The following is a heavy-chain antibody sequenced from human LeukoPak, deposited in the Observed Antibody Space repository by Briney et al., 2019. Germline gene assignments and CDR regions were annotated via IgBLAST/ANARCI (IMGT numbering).Heavy chain of an antibody. V-gene: IGHV3-7*01. Sequence: GGSLRLSCAASGFNFPIYSMSWVRHAPGKGLEWVATIKEDATEKFHVASVQGRFTISRDNAKNLLYLQMNTLSAEDTAVYYCATFPNDSFDIWGQGTMVTVSS. CDR2: IKEDATEK. CDR3: ATFPNDSFDI. CDR1: GFNFPIYS. J-gene: IGHJ3*02.